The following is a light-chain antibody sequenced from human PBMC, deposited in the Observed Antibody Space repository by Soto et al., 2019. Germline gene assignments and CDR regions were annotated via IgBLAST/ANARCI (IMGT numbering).Light chain of an antibody. CDR1: QDINTW. CDR3: QQYNIYPLT. CDR2: AAS. Sequence: DVQMTPSPSSLSASVGDRVTITCRACQDINTWLAWYQQKAEKAPKSLIYAASSLQTGVPSRFSGSQSGTDFTLTISSLQPEDSATYYCQQYNIYPLTFGGGTMVEIK. J-gene: IGKJ4*01. V-gene: IGKV1D-16*01.